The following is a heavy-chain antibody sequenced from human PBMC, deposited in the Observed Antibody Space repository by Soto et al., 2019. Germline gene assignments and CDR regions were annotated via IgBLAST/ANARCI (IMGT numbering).Heavy chain of an antibody. Sequence: GGSLRLSCAASRFTFSSYPMSWVRQAPGKGLERVSAISPSGDNTYSPDSVKGRFTISRDNSKNTLYLQMNNLRAEDTAVYYCADGGEWSFNFEYWGQGTQVTVSS. CDR2: ISPSGDNT. CDR1: RFTFSSYP. CDR3: ADGGEWSFNFEY. V-gene: IGHV3-23*01. J-gene: IGHJ4*02. D-gene: IGHD3-3*01.